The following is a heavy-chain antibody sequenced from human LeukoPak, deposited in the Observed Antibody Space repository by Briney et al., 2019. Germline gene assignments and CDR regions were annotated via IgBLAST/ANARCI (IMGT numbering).Heavy chain of an antibody. Sequence: GGSLRLSCAASGLTFRSCAMSWVRQAPGKGLEWVSGISGSGDRTYYADSVKGLFTISRDNSKNTLYLQMNTLRAEDTAVYYCAKDFTVVVPTAVALFDYWGQGTLVTVSS. CDR1: GLTFRSCA. CDR3: AKDFTVVVPTAVALFDY. D-gene: IGHD2-2*01. V-gene: IGHV3-23*01. J-gene: IGHJ4*02. CDR2: ISGSGDRT.